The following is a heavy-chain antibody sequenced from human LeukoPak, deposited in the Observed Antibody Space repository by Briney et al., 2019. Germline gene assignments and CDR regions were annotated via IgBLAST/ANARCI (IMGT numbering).Heavy chain of an antibody. CDR3: ARDGGRGLPFGY. J-gene: IGHJ4*02. CDR1: GYTLTSYG. Sequence: AAVKVSCKASGYTLTSYGIGWVRQAPGQGLEWMGWISAYSGNTNYAQKLQGRVTMTTDTSTSTAYMELRSLRSDDTAVYYCARDGGRGLPFGYWGQGTLVTVSS. D-gene: IGHD3-16*01. V-gene: IGHV1-18*01. CDR2: ISAYSGNT.